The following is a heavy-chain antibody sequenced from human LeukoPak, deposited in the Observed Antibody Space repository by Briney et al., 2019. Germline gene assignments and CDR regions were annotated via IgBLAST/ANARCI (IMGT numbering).Heavy chain of an antibody. J-gene: IGHJ3*02. V-gene: IGHV1-18*04. D-gene: IGHD3-16*02. CDR1: GYTFTSYG. CDR3: ARSLSPSYDYVWGSYRYPAFDI. Sequence: GAPVKLCCKAAGYTFTSYGISWVRQAPGQGLGWMRLFRAYNGNTNYAQTLPGRVTMTTDTSTSTAYMELRSLRSDDTAVYYCARSLSPSYDYVWGSYRYPAFDIWGQGTMVTVSS. CDR2: FRAYNGNT.